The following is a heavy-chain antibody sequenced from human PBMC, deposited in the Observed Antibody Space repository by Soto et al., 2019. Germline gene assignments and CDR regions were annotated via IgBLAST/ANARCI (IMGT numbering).Heavy chain of an antibody. J-gene: IGHJ6*02. V-gene: IGHV4-39*07. CDR2: IFYSGNT. CDR1: GGSISSTSYY. Sequence: PSETLSLSCTVSGGSISSTSYYWGWIRQSPGKGLEWIGSIFYSGNTFYNPSLKSRLTISVDTSMNQFSLKLTSVTAADTAVYYCARAKSIPYYDGMSVCAQGTTVPVSS. D-gene: IGHD2-21*01. CDR3: ARAKSIPYYDGMSV.